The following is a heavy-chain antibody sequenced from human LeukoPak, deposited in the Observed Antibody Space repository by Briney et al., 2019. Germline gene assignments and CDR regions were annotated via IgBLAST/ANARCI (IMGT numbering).Heavy chain of an antibody. V-gene: IGHV1-2*02. J-gene: IGHJ4*02. CDR3: ARPQGYCSGGSCLDYGDYVLDY. Sequence: ASVKVSCKASGYTFTGYYMHWVRQAPGQGLEWMGWINPNSGGTNYAQKFRGRVTMTRDTSISTAYMELSRLRSDDTAVYYCARPQGYCSGGSCLDYGDYVLDYWGQGTLVTVSS. D-gene: IGHD2-15*01. CDR1: GYTFTGYY. CDR2: INPNSGGT.